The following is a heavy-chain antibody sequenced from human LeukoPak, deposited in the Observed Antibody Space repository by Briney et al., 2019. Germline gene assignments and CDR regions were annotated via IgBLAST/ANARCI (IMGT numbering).Heavy chain of an antibody. Sequence: VIYSGRSTYYSYSVKGRFTISRDNSKKKKYLKMKSIKTEETAVYYCAGHARDYDFWSGYYFDYWGQGTLVTVSS. V-gene: IGHV3-66*02. CDR3: AGHARDYDFWSGYYFDY. J-gene: IGHJ4*02. CDR2: IYSGRST. D-gene: IGHD3-3*01.